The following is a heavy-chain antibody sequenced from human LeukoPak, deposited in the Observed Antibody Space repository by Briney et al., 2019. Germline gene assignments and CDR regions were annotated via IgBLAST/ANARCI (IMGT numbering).Heavy chain of an antibody. V-gene: IGHV1-18*01. CDR3: ARDFYYDSSGYHDGFDY. CDR2: ISAYNGNT. D-gene: IGHD3-22*01. J-gene: IGHJ4*02. Sequence: GASVKVSCKASGYTFTSYGISWVRQAPGQGLEWMGWISAYNGNTNYAQKLQGRVTMTTDTSTSTAYMELRSLRSDDTAVYYCARDFYYDSSGYHDGFDYWGQGTLVTVSS. CDR1: GYTFTSYG.